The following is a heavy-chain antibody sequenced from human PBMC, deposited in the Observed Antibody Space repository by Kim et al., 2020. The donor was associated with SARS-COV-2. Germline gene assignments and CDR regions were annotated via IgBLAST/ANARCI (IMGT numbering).Heavy chain of an antibody. CDR1: GFTFSSYG. J-gene: IGHJ5*02. CDR3: ARDNLDYGGNSWFDP. Sequence: GGSLRLSCAASGFTFSSYGMHWVRQAPGKGLEWVAVIWYDGSNKYYADSVKGRFPISRDNSKNTLYLQMNSLRAEDTAVYYCARDNLDYGGNSWFDPWGQGTLVTVSS. V-gene: IGHV3-33*08. CDR2: IWYDGSNK. D-gene: IGHD4-17*01.